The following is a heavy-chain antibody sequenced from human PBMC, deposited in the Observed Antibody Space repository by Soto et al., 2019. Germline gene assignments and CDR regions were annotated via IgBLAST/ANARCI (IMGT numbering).Heavy chain of an antibody. Sequence: VQSLKISCKASGYSFATYWVGWVRQMPGKALEWMGIIYPADSDTMYSPSFQGQVIISADLSITTTYLQWSSLKASDTAIYYCARQDGGEPANGGIVPLGQGTLLTVSS. J-gene: IGHJ5*02. CDR3: ARQDGGEPANGGIVP. CDR1: GYSFATYW. D-gene: IGHD3-16*01. V-gene: IGHV5-51*01. CDR2: IYPADSDT.